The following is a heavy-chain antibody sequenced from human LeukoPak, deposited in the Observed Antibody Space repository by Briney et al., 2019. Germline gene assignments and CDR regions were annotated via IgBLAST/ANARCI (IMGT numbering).Heavy chain of an antibody. CDR3: ARENSGYLAYFDY. CDR2: IYHSGST. J-gene: IGHJ4*02. CDR1: GFPFSNAW. V-gene: IGHV4-4*02. Sequence: KTGGSLRLSCAVSGFPFSNAWMNWVRQAPGKGLEWIGYIYHSGSTYYNPSLKSRVTISVDRSKNQFSLKLSSVTAADTAVYYCARENSGYLAYFDYWGQGTLVTVSS. D-gene: IGHD5-12*01.